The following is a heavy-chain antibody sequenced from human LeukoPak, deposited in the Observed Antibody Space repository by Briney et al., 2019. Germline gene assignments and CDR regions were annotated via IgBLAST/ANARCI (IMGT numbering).Heavy chain of an antibody. CDR1: GGSFSGYY. CDR3: ARGPWAAHDDAFDI. CDR2: INHSGST. D-gene: IGHD2-15*01. J-gene: IGHJ3*02. V-gene: IGHV4-34*01. Sequence: SETLSLTCAVYGGSFSGYYWSWIRQPPGKGLEWIGEINHSGSTNYNPSLKSRVTISVDTSKNQFSLKLSSVTAADTAVYYCARGPWAAHDDAFDIWGQGTMVTVSS.